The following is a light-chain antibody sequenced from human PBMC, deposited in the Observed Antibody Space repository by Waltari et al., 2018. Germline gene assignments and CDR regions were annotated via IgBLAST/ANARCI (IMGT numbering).Light chain of an antibody. CDR1: QSLFYTSNIKDY. CDR3: LQYFDASRT. J-gene: IGKJ2*01. Sequence: IVMTQFPDSLAVSLGETATINCRSSQSLFYTSNIKDYLGWYRQKPGLPPKLLIYWASTRESGVPDRFSGSGSVTDFTLTISSLQAEDVAVYYCLQYFDASRTFGQGTKLEIK. V-gene: IGKV4-1*01. CDR2: WAS.